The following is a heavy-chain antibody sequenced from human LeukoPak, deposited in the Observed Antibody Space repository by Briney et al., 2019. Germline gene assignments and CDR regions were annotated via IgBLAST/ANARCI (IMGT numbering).Heavy chain of an antibody. CDR1: GYTFTSYY. V-gene: IGHV1-46*01. D-gene: IGHD6-13*01. CDR3: ARQAIAAAGNVNGVDY. Sequence: ASVKVSCKASGYTFTSYYMHWVRQAPGQGLEWMGIINPSGGSTSYAQKFQGRVTMTRDTSTSTVYMELSSVRSEDTAVYYCARQAIAAAGNVNGVDYWGQGTLVTVSS. J-gene: IGHJ4*02. CDR2: INPSGGST.